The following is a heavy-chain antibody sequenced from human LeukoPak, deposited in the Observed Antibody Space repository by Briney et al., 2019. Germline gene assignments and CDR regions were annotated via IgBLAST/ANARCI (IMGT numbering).Heavy chain of an antibody. J-gene: IGHJ4*02. CDR1: GFTFSSYA. D-gene: IGHD3-10*01. Sequence: GGSLRLSCAASGFTFSSYAMSWVRQAPGKGLEWVSAISGSGGSTYYADSVKGRFTISRGNSKNTLYLQMNSLRAEDTAVYYCAKDRGWFGELLGGYFDYWGQGTLVTVSS. V-gene: IGHV3-23*01. CDR3: AKDRGWFGELLGGYFDY. CDR2: ISGSGGST.